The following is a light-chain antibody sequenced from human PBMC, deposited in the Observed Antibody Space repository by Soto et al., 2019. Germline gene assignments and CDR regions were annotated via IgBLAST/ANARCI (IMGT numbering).Light chain of an antibody. J-gene: IGLJ1*01. CDR1: NIGGKS. CDR3: QVWESGRGV. CDR2: DDS. Sequence: SYELIQPPSVSVAPGQTARITCGGNNIGGKSVHWYQQKPGQAPVLVVYDDSDRPSGIPERFSGSNSVNTATLTISRVAAGDEADYYCQVWESGRGVFGTGTKVTVL. V-gene: IGLV3-21*02.